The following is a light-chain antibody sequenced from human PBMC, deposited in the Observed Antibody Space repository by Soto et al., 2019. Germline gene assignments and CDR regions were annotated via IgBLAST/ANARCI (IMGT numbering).Light chain of an antibody. Sequence: EIVWTQSPGTLSLSPGARATLSCRASQSVSSSYLAWYQQKPGQAPRLLIYGASSRATGIPYRFSGSGSGTDFTLTSSRLEPEVVAVYYCQQYGSSTWMFGQGTKVESK. CDR2: GAS. CDR1: QSVSSSY. CDR3: QQYGSSTWM. V-gene: IGKV3-20*01. J-gene: IGKJ1*01.